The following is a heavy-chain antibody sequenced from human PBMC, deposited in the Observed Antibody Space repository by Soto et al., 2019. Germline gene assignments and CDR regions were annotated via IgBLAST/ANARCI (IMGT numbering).Heavy chain of an antibody. CDR2: INHSGST. CDR3: ARARRYYYGSGSYYRTKDYYYYMDV. Sequence: SETLSLTCAVYGGSFSGYYWSWIRQPPGKGLEWIGEINHSGSTNYNPSLKSRVTISVDTAKNQFSLKPSSVTAADTAVYYCARARRYYYGSGSYYRTKDYYYYMDVWGKGTTVTVSS. V-gene: IGHV4-34*01. D-gene: IGHD3-10*01. CDR1: GGSFSGYY. J-gene: IGHJ6*03.